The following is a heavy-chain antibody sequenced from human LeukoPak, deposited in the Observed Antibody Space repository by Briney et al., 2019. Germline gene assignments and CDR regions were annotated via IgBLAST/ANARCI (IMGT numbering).Heavy chain of an antibody. CDR1: GGSISSYY. CDR2: IYYSGST. CDR3: ARWGSSWYKGAFDI. V-gene: IGHV4-59*01. Sequence: SETLSLTCTVSGGSISSYYWSWFRQPPGKGLEWIGYIYYSGSTNYNPSLKSRVTISVDTSKNQFSLKLSSVTAADTAVYYCARWGSSWYKGAFDIWGQGTMVTVSS. D-gene: IGHD6-13*01. J-gene: IGHJ3*02.